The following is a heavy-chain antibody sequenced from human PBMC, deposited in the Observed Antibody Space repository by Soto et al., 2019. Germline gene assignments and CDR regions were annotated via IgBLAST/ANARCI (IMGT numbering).Heavy chain of an antibody. CDR1: GFTFSDYY. Sequence: GGSLRLSCAASGFTFSDYYMSWIRQAPGKGLEWVSYISSSGSTIYYADSVKGRFTISRDNAKNSLYLQMNSLRPEDTAVYYCAKGGSAALIAPSGRDNWFDPWGQGTQVTVSS. CDR2: ISSSGSTI. CDR3: AKGGSAALIAPSGRDNWFDP. J-gene: IGHJ5*02. D-gene: IGHD6-13*01. V-gene: IGHV3-11*01.